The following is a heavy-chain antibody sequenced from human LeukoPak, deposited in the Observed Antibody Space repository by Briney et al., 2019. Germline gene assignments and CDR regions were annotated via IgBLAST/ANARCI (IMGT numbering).Heavy chain of an antibody. CDR3: AKDRDPYYYGSGSYIGT. D-gene: IGHD3-10*01. V-gene: IGHV3-43*02. J-gene: IGHJ4*02. CDR1: GFTFDDYA. Sequence: GGSLRLSCAASGFTFDDYAMHWVRQAPGKGLEWVSLISGDGGSTYYADSVKGRFTISRDNSKNSLYLQMNSLRTEDTALYYCAKDRDPYYYGSGSYIGTWGQGTLVTVSS. CDR2: ISGDGGST.